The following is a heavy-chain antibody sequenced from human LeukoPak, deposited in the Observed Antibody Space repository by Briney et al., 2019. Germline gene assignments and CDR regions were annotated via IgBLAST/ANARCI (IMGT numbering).Heavy chain of an antibody. V-gene: IGHV3-33*01. D-gene: IGHD2-15*01. CDR2: IWYDGSNK. J-gene: IGHJ3*02. Sequence: GRSLRLSCAASGFTFSSYGMHWVRQAPGKGLEWVAVIWYDGSNKYYADSVKGRFTISSDNSKNTLYLQMNSLRAEDTAVYYCARDCSGGSCDAFDIWGQGTMVTVSS. CDR3: ARDCSGGSCDAFDI. CDR1: GFTFSSYG.